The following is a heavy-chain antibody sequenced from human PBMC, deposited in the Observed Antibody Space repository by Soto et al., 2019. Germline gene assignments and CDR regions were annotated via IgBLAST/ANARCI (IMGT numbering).Heavy chain of an antibody. V-gene: IGHV2-5*02. CDR1: GFSLTTSGVG. D-gene: IGHD3-10*01. CDR2: IYWDDDK. Sequence: QITLKEPDPTLVRPTQTLTLTCTFSGFSLTTSGVGVGWIRQPPGKALEWLAVIYWDDDKRYSSSLKSRLTITKDTSKNQVVLTMTNMDPVDTATYYCAHHPYYGLGSYSFDYWGQGTLVTVSS. J-gene: IGHJ4*02. CDR3: AHHPYYGLGSYSFDY.